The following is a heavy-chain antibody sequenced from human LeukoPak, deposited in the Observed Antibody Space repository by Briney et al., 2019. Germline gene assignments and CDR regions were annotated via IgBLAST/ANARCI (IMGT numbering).Heavy chain of an antibody. V-gene: IGHV3-21*01. CDR2: ISSKSSYI. Sequence: GGSLRPSCAASGFTFSSYSMNWVRQALGKGLEWVSSISSKSSYIYYADSVKGRFTISRDNAKSSLFLQVNSLRAEDTAVYYCARDGRARFGETFYYYYYYMDVWGKGTTVTVSS. CDR3: ARDGRARFGETFYYYYYYMDV. J-gene: IGHJ6*03. D-gene: IGHD3-10*01. CDR1: GFTFSSYS.